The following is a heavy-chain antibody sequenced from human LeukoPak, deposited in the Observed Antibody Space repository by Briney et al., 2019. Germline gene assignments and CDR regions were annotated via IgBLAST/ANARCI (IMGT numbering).Heavy chain of an antibody. V-gene: IGHV1-18*01. CDR1: GYTFTIYG. CDR3: ARAGYCSSTSCPYNNWFDP. CDR2: ISAYNGNT. D-gene: IGHD2-2*01. J-gene: IGHJ5*02. Sequence: ASVKVSCKASGYTFTIYGISWVRQAPGQGLEWMGWISAYNGNTNYAQKLQGRVTMTTDTSTSTAYMELRSLRSDDTAVYYCARAGYCSSTSCPYNNWFDPWGQGTLVTVSS.